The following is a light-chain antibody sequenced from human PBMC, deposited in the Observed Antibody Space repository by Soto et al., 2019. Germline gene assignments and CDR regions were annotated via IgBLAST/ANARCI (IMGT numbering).Light chain of an antibody. CDR2: DAF. J-gene: IGKJ5*01. CDR3: QQRSNWPIT. V-gene: IGKV3-11*01. CDR1: QSVSRY. Sequence: EIVLTQSPVTLSLSAGERATLSCRASQSVSRYLAWYQQKPDQAPRLLIYDAFNRATGIPARFSGSGSGTDFTLTISSLEPEDFVVYYCQQRSNWPITFGQGTRLEIK.